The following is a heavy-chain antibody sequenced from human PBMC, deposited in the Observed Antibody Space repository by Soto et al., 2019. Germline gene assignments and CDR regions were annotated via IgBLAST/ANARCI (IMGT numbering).Heavy chain of an antibody. J-gene: IGHJ4*02. Sequence: EVQLLESGGGLVQPGGSLRLSCTASGLTFSRHAMTWVRQAPGKGLEWVSGLSDSGGSIYYADSVKGRFTISRDNSMNTLSLQMNTLRAEDTALYYCAKVSSSWYAGFFDLWGRGTLVTVSS. V-gene: IGHV3-23*01. CDR1: GLTFSRHA. CDR3: AKVSSSWYAGFFDL. CDR2: LSDSGGSI. D-gene: IGHD6-13*01.